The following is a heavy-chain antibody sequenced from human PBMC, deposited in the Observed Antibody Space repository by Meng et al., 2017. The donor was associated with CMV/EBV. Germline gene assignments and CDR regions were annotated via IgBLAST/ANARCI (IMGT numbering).Heavy chain of an antibody. J-gene: IGHJ6*02. V-gene: IGHV1-69*10. CDR3: AREGGVVVPAAIEHYYYYFGMDV. Sequence: SVKVSCKASGGTFSSYAISWVRQAPGQGLEWMGGIIPILGIANYAQKFQGRVTITADKSTSTAYMELSSLRSEDTAVYYCAREGGVVVPAAIEHYYYYFGMDVWGQGTTVTVSS. CDR1: GGTFSSYA. D-gene: IGHD2-2*02. CDR2: IIPILGIA.